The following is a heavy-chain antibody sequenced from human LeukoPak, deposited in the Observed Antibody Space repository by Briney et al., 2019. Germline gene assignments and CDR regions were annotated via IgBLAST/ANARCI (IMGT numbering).Heavy chain of an antibody. V-gene: IGHV3-30*18. D-gene: IGHD6-19*01. CDR3: AKAGRSSGWYWFAY. CDR1: GFTFSSYG. J-gene: IGHJ4*02. Sequence: GGSLILSCAASGFTFSSYGMHWVRQAPGKGLEWVAVISYDGSNKYYADSVKVRFTISRDNSKNTLYLQMNSLRAEDTAVYYCAKAGRSSGWYWFAYWGQGTLVTVSS. CDR2: ISYDGSNK.